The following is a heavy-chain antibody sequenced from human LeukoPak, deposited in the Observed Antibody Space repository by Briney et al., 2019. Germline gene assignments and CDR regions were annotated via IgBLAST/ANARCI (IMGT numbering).Heavy chain of an antibody. CDR1: GYTFTSYD. D-gene: IGHD3-22*01. CDR2: MNPKSGNA. CDR3: ARFQWLPTGNFYDSSGHYYYYMDV. Sequence: ASVKLSCKSAGYTFTSYDINGVRQATGQGLECMGGMNPKSGNAGYAQKFQGRVTITRNTSISTAYMELSSLRSEDTAVYYCARFQWLPTGNFYDSSGHYYYYMDVWGKGTTVTVSS. J-gene: IGHJ6*03. V-gene: IGHV1-8*03.